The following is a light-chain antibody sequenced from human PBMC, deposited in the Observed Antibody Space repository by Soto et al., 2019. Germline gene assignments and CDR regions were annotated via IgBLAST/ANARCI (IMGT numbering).Light chain of an antibody. J-gene: IGLJ1*01. CDR1: SSDVSGYNF. Sequence: QSVLTQPASVSGSPGQSITISCTGTSSDVSGYNFVSWYQHFPGKVPKLLIYDVSIRPSGVSNRFSGSKSGNTASLTISGLQAEDEADYYCSSYTTTSTPYVFGTGTKVTVL. CDR3: SSYTTTSTPYV. V-gene: IGLV2-14*03. CDR2: DVS.